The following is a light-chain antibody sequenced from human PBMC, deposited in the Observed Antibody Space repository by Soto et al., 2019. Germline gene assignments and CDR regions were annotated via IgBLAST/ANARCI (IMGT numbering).Light chain of an antibody. CDR2: SAS. CDR1: ETITDY. Sequence: DIPMTQSPPSLSASVGDRVTITCRASETITDYLNWYQVKPGKAPKLMIYSASLLQPGVPSRFSGSGYGTDFTLLLSGMQHEDSATYYCQQNFSPFVTFGAGTRV. J-gene: IGKJ4*01. CDR3: QQNFSPFVT. V-gene: IGKV1-39*01.